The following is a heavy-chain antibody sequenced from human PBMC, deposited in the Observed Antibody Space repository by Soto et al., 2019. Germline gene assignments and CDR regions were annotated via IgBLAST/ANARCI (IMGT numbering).Heavy chain of an antibody. Sequence: EVQLVESGGGLVQPGGSLRLSCAASGFTFSSYEMNWVRQAPGKGLEWVSYISSSGSTIYYADSVKGRFTISRDNAKNSLYLQMNSLIAEDTAVYYCARGHTMIVVVNLMGAFDIWGQGTMVTVSS. J-gene: IGHJ3*02. D-gene: IGHD3-22*01. V-gene: IGHV3-48*03. CDR1: GFTFSSYE. CDR2: ISSSGSTI. CDR3: ARGHTMIVVVNLMGAFDI.